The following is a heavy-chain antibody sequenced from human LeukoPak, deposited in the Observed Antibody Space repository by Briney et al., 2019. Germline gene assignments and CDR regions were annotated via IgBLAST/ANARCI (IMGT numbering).Heavy chain of an antibody. Sequence: GGSLRLSCAASGFTFSSYAMSWVRQAPGKGLEWVSAISGSGGSTYYADSVKGRFTISRDNSKNTLFLLMNNLRSEDTALYYCVSPTADYPFLYYFDSWGQGTLVTVSS. CDR1: GFTFSSYA. D-gene: IGHD5-12*01. V-gene: IGHV3-23*01. CDR3: VSPTADYPFLYYFDS. J-gene: IGHJ4*02. CDR2: ISGSGGST.